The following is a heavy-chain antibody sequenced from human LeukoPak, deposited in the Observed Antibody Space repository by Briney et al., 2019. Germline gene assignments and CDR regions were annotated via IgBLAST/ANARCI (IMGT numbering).Heavy chain of an antibody. J-gene: IGHJ2*01. D-gene: IGHD6-19*01. CDR1: GYTFTSYG. CDR3: ARVVAGYSSGWYGWYFDL. V-gene: IGHV1-18*01. CDR2: ISAYNGNT. Sequence: ASVKVSCTASGYTFTSYGISWVRQAPGQGLEWMAWISAYNGNTNYAQKLQGRVTMTTDTSTSTAYMELRSLRSDDTAVYYCARVVAGYSSGWYGWYFDLWGRGTLVTVSS.